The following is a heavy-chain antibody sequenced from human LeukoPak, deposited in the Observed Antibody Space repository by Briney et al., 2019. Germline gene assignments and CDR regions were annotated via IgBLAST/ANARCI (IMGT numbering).Heavy chain of an antibody. Sequence: RPSETLSLTCTVSGGSISSYYWGWIRQPPGKGLEWIGSIYYSGSTYYNPSLKSRVTISVDTSKNQFSLKLSSVTAADTAVYYCARAKTWYYYEGFDYWGQGTLVTVSS. D-gene: IGHD3-22*01. CDR2: IYYSGST. CDR1: GGSISSYY. J-gene: IGHJ4*02. CDR3: ARAKTWYYYEGFDY. V-gene: IGHV4-39*07.